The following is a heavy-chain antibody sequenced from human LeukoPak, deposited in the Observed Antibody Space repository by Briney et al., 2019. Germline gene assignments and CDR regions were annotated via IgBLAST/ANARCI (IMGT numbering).Heavy chain of an antibody. CDR2: ISGDGGST. J-gene: IGHJ3*02. D-gene: IGHD4-17*01. V-gene: IGHV3-43*02. CDR1: GFTFDDYA. CDR3: AKDMDGDFWSVEAFDI. Sequence: PGGSLRLSCAASGFTFDDYAMHWVRQAPGKGLEWVSLISGDGGSTYYADSVKGRFTISRDNSKNSLYLQMNSLRTEDTALYYCAKDMDGDFWSVEAFDIWGQGTMVTVSS.